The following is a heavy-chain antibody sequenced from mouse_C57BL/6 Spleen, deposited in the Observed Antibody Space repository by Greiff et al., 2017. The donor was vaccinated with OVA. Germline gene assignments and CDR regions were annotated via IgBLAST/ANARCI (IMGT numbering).Heavy chain of an antibody. V-gene: IGHV1-18*01. Sequence: EVKLQQSGPELVKPGASVKIPCKASGYTFTDYNMDWVKQSHGKSLEWIGDINPNNGGTIYNQKFKGKATLTVDKSSSTAYMELRSLTSEDTAVYYCARNYGSGRYYFDYWGQGTTLTVSS. CDR3: ARNYGSGRYYFDY. D-gene: IGHD1-1*01. J-gene: IGHJ2*01. CDR2: INPNNGGT. CDR1: GYTFTDYN.